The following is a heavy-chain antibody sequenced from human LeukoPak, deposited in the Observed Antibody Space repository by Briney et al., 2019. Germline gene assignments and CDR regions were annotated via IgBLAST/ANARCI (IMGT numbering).Heavy chain of an antibody. V-gene: IGHV3-30*07. CDR1: GFTFSSYA. CDR2: ISYDGSNK. D-gene: IGHD5/OR15-5a*01. CDR3: WRDPVYTAALEFDC. J-gene: IGHJ4*02. Sequence: GGSLRLSCAASGFTFSSYAMHWVRQAPGKGLEWVAVISYDGSNKYYADSVKGRFTISRDNSKNTLYLQMNIRRAEDTAVYYGWRDPVYTAALEFDCWGRGTLVSVPS.